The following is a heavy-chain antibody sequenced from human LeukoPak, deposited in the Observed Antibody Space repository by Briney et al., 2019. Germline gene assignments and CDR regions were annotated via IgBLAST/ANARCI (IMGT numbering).Heavy chain of an antibody. Sequence: SETLSLTCAVYGGSFSGYYWSWIRQPPGKGLEWIGEINHSGSTNYNLSLKSRVTISVDTSKNQFSLKLSSVTAADTAVYYCARGPVSNYFDYWGQGTLVTVSS. CDR1: GGSFSGYY. CDR3: ARGPVSNYFDY. J-gene: IGHJ4*02. CDR2: INHSGST. V-gene: IGHV4-34*01.